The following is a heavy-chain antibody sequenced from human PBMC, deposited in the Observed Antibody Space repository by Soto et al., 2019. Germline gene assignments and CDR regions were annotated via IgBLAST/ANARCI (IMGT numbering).Heavy chain of an antibody. J-gene: IGHJ4*02. Sequence: GASVKVXCKASGYTXSSYAMHWVRQAPGQRLEWMGWINAGNGNTKYLQKFQGRVTITRDTSASTAYMELSSLRSEDTAVYYCARDLGGWPDYWGQGTLVTVSS. V-gene: IGHV1-3*01. D-gene: IGHD2-15*01. CDR2: INAGNGNT. CDR1: GYTXSSYA. CDR3: ARDLGGWPDY.